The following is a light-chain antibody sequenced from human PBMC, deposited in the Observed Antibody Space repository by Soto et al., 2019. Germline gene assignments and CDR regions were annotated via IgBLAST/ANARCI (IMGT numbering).Light chain of an antibody. J-gene: IGKJ1*01. V-gene: IGKV3-20*01. CDR1: QSVNSNF. CDR3: QQYGTSPWT. Sequence: EIVLTQSPGTLSLSPGDRATLSCGASQSVNSNFLAWYQQKPGQAPRLLIYGASSRATGIPDTFSGSGSGTDFTLTISRLEPGDFAVYYCQQYGTSPWTFGQGTKVDIK. CDR2: GAS.